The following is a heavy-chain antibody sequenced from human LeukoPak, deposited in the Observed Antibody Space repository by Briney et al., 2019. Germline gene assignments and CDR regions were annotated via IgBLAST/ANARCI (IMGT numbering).Heavy chain of an antibody. CDR3: TRERRGSYFAFES. Sequence: GGSLRLSCAASGFSISDYYMSWIRQSPGKGLEWISYVTSSGGSTEYADSVKGRFTISRDNAKNSVALQMNSLRAEDTAVYYCTRERRGSYFAFESWGQGTLVTVSS. J-gene: IGHJ4*02. D-gene: IGHD3-10*01. V-gene: IGHV3-11*01. CDR2: VTSSGGST. CDR1: GFSISDYY.